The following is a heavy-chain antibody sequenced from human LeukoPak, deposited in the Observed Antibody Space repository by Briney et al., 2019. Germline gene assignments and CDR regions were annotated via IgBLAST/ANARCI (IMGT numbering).Heavy chain of an antibody. D-gene: IGHD3-10*01. CDR3: ARDGFGGSGTRGYYFDY. Sequence: GPSHTLSSAPSASTFTDSYTSCIRHPPGKGLHWVSYISSNSSYTNYTNSVKGRFTISRDNAKNSLYLQMNSLRAEDTAVYYCARDGFGGSGTRGYYFDYWGQGTLVTVSS. CDR1: ASTFTDSY. V-gene: IGHV3-11*06. CDR2: ISSNSSYT. J-gene: IGHJ4*02.